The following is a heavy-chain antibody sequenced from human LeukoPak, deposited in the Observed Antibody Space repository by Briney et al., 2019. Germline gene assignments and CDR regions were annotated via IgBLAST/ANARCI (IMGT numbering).Heavy chain of an antibody. CDR3: ARRYYYDSSGYYLY. J-gene: IGHJ4*02. CDR1: GFTFSSYS. V-gene: IGHV3-48*04. Sequence: GGSLRLSCAASGFTFSSYSMNWVRQAPGKGLEWGSYISSSSSTIYYADSVKGRFTISRDNAKNSLYLQMNSLRAEDTAVYYCARRYYYDSSGYYLYWGQGTLVTVSS. CDR2: ISSSSSTI. D-gene: IGHD3-22*01.